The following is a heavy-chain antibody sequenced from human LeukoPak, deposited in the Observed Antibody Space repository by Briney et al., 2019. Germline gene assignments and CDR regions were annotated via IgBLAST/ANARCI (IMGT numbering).Heavy chain of an antibody. Sequence: SDTLSLPCSVSVDSISSGLFGGWLRQSRYKGLEWIGSVCRTGNTYYEGALKCRVTRSVDTPRNQVSLERGSGTAADTAIYYCARDKDLLPTTGIGAGPPLPWLDPWVQGTRVTVSS. V-gene: IGHV4-38-2*02. CDR2: VCRTGNT. CDR1: VDSISSGLF. D-gene: IGHD6-13*01. CDR3: ARDKDLLPTTGIGAGPPLPWLDP. J-gene: IGHJ5*02.